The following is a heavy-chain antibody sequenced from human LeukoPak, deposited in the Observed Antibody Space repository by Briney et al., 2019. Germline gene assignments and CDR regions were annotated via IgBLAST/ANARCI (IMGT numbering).Heavy chain of an antibody. V-gene: IGHV4-34*01. Sequence: SETLSLTCAVYGGSFSGYYWSWIRQPPGKGLEWIGEINHSGSTNYNPSLKSRVTISVDTSKNQFSLKLSSVTAADTAEYYCARDRLYGSGSYYRKNVYYFDYWGQGTLVTVSS. CDR3: ARDRLYGSGSYYRKNVYYFDY. CDR2: INHSGST. CDR1: GGSFSGYY. D-gene: IGHD3-10*01. J-gene: IGHJ4*02.